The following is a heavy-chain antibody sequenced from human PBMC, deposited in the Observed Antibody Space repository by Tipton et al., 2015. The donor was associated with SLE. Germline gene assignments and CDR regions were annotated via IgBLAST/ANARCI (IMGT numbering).Heavy chain of an antibody. J-gene: IGHJ4*02. V-gene: IGHV4-4*07. CDR3: ARRPLNFPVDS. Sequence: TLSLTCTVSGGSISSYYWSWVRQPAGGGLEWIGRIYTNENTNYNPSLKSRVTMSVDTSKNHFSLKLTSVTAADTAVYYCARRPLNFPVDSWGQGTLVTVSS. CDR2: IYTNENT. CDR1: GGSISSYY. D-gene: IGHD1-7*01.